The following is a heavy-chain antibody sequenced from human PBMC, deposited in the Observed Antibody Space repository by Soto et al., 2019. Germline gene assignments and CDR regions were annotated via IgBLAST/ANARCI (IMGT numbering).Heavy chain of an antibody. J-gene: IGHJ4*02. Sequence: QVQLVESGGGVVQPGRSLRLSCAASGFTFSSYAMHWVRQAPGKGLEWVAVISYDGSNKYYADSVKGRFTISRDNSKNTLYLQMNSLRAEDTAVYYCASAGYISGWYVYWGQGTLVTVSS. D-gene: IGHD6-19*01. CDR2: ISYDGSNK. V-gene: IGHV3-30-3*01. CDR3: ASAGYISGWYVY. CDR1: GFTFSSYA.